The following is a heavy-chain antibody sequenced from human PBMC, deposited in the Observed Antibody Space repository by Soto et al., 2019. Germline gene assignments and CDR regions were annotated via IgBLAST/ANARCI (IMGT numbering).Heavy chain of an antibody. CDR3: AKGRYCSGGSCYFGVGQYLFDP. D-gene: IGHD2-15*01. V-gene: IGHV3-23*01. Sequence: EVQLLESGGGLVQPGGSLRLSCAASGFTFSSYAMSWVRQAPGKGLEWVSAISGSGGSTYYADSVKGRFTISRDNSKNTLYLQMNSLRAEDTAVYYCAKGRYCSGGSCYFGVGQYLFDPWGQGTLVTVSS. CDR2: ISGSGGST. CDR1: GFTFSSYA. J-gene: IGHJ5*02.